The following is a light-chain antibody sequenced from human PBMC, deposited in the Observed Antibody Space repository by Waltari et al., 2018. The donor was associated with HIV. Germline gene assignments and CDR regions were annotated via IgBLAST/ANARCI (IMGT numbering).Light chain of an antibody. CDR1: NIGSKS. Sequence: SSVLTQAPSVSVAPGQTARITCGGNNIGSKSVHWYQQKPGQAPVLVVYDDSDRPSGIPERLSGSNSGKTATLTITRVVAGDEADYYCQVWDSSSDHWVFGGGTKLTVL. J-gene: IGLJ3*02. V-gene: IGLV3-21*02. CDR2: DDS. CDR3: QVWDSSSDHWV.